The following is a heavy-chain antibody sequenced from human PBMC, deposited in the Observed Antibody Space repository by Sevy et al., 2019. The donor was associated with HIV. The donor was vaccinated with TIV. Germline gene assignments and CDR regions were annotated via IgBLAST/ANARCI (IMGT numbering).Heavy chain of an antibody. V-gene: IGHV3-23*01. CDR3: ASNQARWGYFDY. J-gene: IGHJ4*02. CDR2: ISGSGGST. Sequence: GGSLRLSCAASRFTFSSYAMSWVRQAPGKGLEWVSAISGSGGSTYYADSVKGRFTISRDNSKNTLYLQMNSLRAEDTAVYYCASNQARWGYFDYWGQGTLVTVSS. D-gene: IGHD3-16*01. CDR1: RFTFSSYA.